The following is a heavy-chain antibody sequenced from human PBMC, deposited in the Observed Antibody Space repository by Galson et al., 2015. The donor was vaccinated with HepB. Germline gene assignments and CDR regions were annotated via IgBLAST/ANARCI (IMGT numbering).Heavy chain of an antibody. D-gene: IGHD3-16*01. Sequence: QSGAEVTKPGESLRISCKGSGSNFTNYWITWVRQMPGKGLEWMGRIDPSDSYTNYSPSFQGDVTISADKSTSTAYLQWSSLRASDTAMYYCARQPTDKSNTWYVGLYGMDVWGQGTTVTVSS. CDR1: GSNFTNYW. CDR3: ARQPTDKSNTWYVGLYGMDV. CDR2: IDPSDSYT. V-gene: IGHV5-10-1*01. J-gene: IGHJ6*02.